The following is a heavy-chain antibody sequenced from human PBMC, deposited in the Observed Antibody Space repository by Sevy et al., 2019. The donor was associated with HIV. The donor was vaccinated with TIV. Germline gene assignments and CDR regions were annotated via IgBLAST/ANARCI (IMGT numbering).Heavy chain of an antibody. J-gene: IGHJ4*02. D-gene: IGHD3-10*01. Sequence: GSLRLSCAASGFTFSSYSMNWVRQAPGKGLEWVSYISSSSSTIYYADSVKGRFTISRDNAKNSLYLQMNSLRDEDTAVYYCARDLPPMVRGVMRAYFDYWGQGTLVTVSS. CDR3: ARDLPPMVRGVMRAYFDY. V-gene: IGHV3-48*02. CDR1: GFTFSSYS. CDR2: ISSSSSTI.